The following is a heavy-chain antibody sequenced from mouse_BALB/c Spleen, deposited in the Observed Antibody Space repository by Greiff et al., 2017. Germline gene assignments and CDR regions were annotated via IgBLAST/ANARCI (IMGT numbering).Heavy chain of an antibody. J-gene: IGHJ2*01. CDR3: ARHYYGSLYYFDY. Sequence: VKLQQSGPQLVRPGASVKISCKASGYSFTSYWMHWVKQRPGQGLEWIGMIDPSDSETRLNQKFKDKATLTVDKSSSTAYMQLSSPTSEDSAVYYCARHYYGSLYYFDYWGQGTTLTVSS. CDR2: IDPSDSET. D-gene: IGHD1-1*01. CDR1: GYSFTSYW. V-gene: IGHV1S126*01.